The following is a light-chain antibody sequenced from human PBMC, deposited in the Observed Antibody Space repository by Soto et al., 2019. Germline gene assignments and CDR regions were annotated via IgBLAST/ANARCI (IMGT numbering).Light chain of an antibody. CDR2: GAS. CDR1: QSISTS. Sequence: EIVVTRSPSTLSVSPGERSTFSCRASQSISTSLAWYHQKPGQAPRLLIYGASTRATGVPARFSGSGSGTQFTLTISSLQSEDFGTYYCQQYNAWPGTFGQGT. V-gene: IGKV3-15*01. J-gene: IGKJ1*01. CDR3: QQYNAWPGT.